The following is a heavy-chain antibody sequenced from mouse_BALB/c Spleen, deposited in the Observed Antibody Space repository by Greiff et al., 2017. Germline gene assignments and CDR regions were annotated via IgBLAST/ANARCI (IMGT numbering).Heavy chain of an antibody. J-gene: IGHJ2*01. CDR2: ILPGSGST. V-gene: IGHV1-9*01. CDR1: GYTFSSYW. CDR3: ARTGRDY. Sequence: VQLQQSGPELVKPGASVKISCKATGYTFSSYWIEWVKQRPGHGLEWIGEILPGSGSTNYNEKFKGKATFTADTSSNTAYMQLSSLTSEDSAVYYCARTGRDYWGQGTTLTVSS. D-gene: IGHD3-3*01.